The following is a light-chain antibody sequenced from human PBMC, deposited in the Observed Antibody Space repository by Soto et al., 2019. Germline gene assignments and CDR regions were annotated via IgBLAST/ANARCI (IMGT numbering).Light chain of an antibody. CDR1: QSISGW. J-gene: IGKJ1*01. CDR3: QQYNSYSWT. Sequence: DIQMTQSPSSLSASVGDRVTITCRASQSISGWLAWHQQKPGKAPKLLIYDVSALKRGVPPRFSGSGSGAEFTLTISSLQPDDFATYYCQQYNSYSWTFGQGTKVDIK. V-gene: IGKV1-5*01. CDR2: DVS.